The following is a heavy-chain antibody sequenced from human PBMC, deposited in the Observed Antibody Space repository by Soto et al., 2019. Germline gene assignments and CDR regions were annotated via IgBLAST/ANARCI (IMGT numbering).Heavy chain of an antibody. Sequence: GSLRLSCAASGFTFSSYAMHWVRQAPGKGLEWVAVISYDGSNKYYADSVKGRFTISRDNSKNTLYLQMNSLRAEDTAVYYCARVRSWIQLWLLDYWGQGTLVTVS. J-gene: IGHJ4*02. CDR3: ARVRSWIQLWLLDY. CDR2: ISYDGSNK. D-gene: IGHD5-18*01. CDR1: GFTFSSYA. V-gene: IGHV3-30-3*01.